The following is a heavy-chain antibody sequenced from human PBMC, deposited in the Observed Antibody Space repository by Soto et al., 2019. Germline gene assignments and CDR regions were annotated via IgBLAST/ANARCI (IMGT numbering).Heavy chain of an antibody. Sequence: GGSLRLSCAASGFTFSSYAMSWVRQAPGKGLEWVSAISGSGGSTYYADSVKGRFTISRDNSKNTLYLQMNSLRAEDTAVYYCAKGYGGVDYGDYLNYYYYYGMDVWGQGTTVTVSS. CDR3: AKGYGGVDYGDYLNYYYYYGMDV. V-gene: IGHV3-23*01. CDR1: GFTFSSYA. D-gene: IGHD4-17*01. J-gene: IGHJ6*02. CDR2: ISGSGGST.